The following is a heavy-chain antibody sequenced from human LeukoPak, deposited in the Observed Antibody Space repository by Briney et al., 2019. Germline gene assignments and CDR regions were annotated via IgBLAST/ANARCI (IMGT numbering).Heavy chain of an antibody. D-gene: IGHD3-3*01. J-gene: IGHJ5*02. CDR3: ARGTPYYDFWSGQSNWFDP. V-gene: IGHV4-34*01. CDR1: GGSFSGYY. CDR2: INHSGST. Sequence: SETLSLTCAVYGGSFSGYYWSWIRQPPGKGLEWIGEINHSGSTNYNPSLKSRVTISVDTSKNQFSLKLSSVTAADTAVYYCARGTPYYDFWSGQSNWFDPWGQGTLVTVSS.